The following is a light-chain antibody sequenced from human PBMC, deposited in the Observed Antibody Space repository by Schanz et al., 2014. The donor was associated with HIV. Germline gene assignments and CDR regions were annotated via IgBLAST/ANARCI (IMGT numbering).Light chain of an antibody. CDR1: QSVSSY. CDR2: DAS. J-gene: IGKJ5*01. Sequence: EIVLTQSPATLSLSPGERATLSCRASQSVSSYLDWYQQKPGQAPRLLFYDASNRATGIPARFSGSGSGTDFTLTISSLEPEDFAVYYCQQRSNWPPLVTFGQGTRLEIK. V-gene: IGKV3-11*01. CDR3: QQRSNWPPLVT.